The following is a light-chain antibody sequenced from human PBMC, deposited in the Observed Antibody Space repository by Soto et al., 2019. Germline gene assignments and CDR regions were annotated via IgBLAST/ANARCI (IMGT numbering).Light chain of an antibody. J-gene: IGKJ4*01. CDR3: QQHNTVPLT. V-gene: IGKV1-33*01. CDR2: DTS. CDR1: QDISNY. Sequence: DFEMTQSPSSLSASVGDRVIITCQASQDISNYLNWYQEKPGRVPKLLIYDTSNLQTGVPSRFSGSGSGTEFTFTITNLQPEDIAPYYCQQHNTVPLTFGGGTKVEIK.